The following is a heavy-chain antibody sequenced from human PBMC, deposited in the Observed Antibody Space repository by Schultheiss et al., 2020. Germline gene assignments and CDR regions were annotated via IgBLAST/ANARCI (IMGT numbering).Heavy chain of an antibody. J-gene: IGHJ5*02. Sequence: GGSLRLSCAASGFTFSSYAMSWVRQAPGKGLEWVSAISGSGGSTYYADSVKGRFTISRDSAKKSLYLQMNSLRAEDTAVYYCAREEPGATSWFDPWGQGTLVTVSS. V-gene: IGHV3-23*01. CDR1: GFTFSSYA. D-gene: IGHD1-26*01. CDR3: AREEPGATSWFDP. CDR2: ISGSGGST.